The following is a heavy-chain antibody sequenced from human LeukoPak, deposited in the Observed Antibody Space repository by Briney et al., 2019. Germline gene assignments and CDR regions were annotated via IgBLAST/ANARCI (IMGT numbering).Heavy chain of an antibody. V-gene: IGHV3-7*01. CDR3: VRQLGGSGSY. Sequence: GSLRLSWAASGFTFNSYWMNWVRQAPGKGLEWVASIKQDGNEKSYVDSVKGRFTISRDNPKNSLYLQMSSLRAEDTAVYYCVRQLGGSGSYWGQGTLVTVSS. CDR1: GFTFNSYW. D-gene: IGHD3-10*01. J-gene: IGHJ4*02. CDR2: IKQDGNEK.